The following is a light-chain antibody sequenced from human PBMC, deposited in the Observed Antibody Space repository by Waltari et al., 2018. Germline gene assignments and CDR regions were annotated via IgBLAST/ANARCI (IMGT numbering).Light chain of an antibody. V-gene: IGLV1-40*01. J-gene: IGLJ2*01. CDR3: QSYDNSPYVI. CDR1: SSHIGAGYD. Sequence: QSVLTQPPSVSGAPGQRVTISCPGSSSHIGAGYDVPWYQQLPGTAPKLLIYGNTNRPSGVPDRFSGSKSGTSASLAITGLQAEDEADYYCQSYDNSPYVIFGGGTKLTVL. CDR2: GNT.